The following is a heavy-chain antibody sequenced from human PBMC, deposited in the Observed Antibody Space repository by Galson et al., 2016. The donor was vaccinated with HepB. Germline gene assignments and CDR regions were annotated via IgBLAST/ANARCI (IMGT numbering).Heavy chain of an antibody. V-gene: IGHV1-3*01. CDR3: ARPGHGGNPGAFHS. J-gene: IGHJ3*02. Sequence: SVKVSCKASGYTFVTYAIHWVRQAPGQRLEWMGWINAGNGITKYSQKFQGRVTITRDASASTAYMELSSLRYEDTAVYYCARPGHGGNPGAFHSWGQGAMVTVSS. CDR1: GYTFVTYA. CDR2: INAGNGIT. D-gene: IGHD4-23*01.